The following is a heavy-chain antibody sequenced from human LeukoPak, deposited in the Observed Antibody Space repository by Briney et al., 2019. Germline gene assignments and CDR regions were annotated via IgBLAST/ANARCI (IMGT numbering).Heavy chain of an antibody. V-gene: IGHV4-4*02. D-gene: IGHD6-19*01. CDR3: ARETEKQWQY. CDR2: INHSGST. CDR1: GGSISSSNW. Sequence: SETLSLTCAVSGGSISSSNWWSWVRQPPGKGLEWIGEINHSGSTNYNPSLKSRVTISVDTSKNQFSLKLSSVTAADTAVYYCARETEKQWQYWGQGTMATVSS. J-gene: IGHJ3*01.